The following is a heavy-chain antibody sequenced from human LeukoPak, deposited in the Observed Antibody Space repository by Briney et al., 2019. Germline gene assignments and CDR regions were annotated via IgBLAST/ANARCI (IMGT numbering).Heavy chain of an antibody. CDR1: GGSISSYY. CDR3: ARDRGDGYNSGAFEI. J-gene: IGHJ3*02. D-gene: IGHD5-24*01. CDR2: IYYSGST. Sequence: SETLSLTCTVSGGSISSYYWSWIRQPPGKGLEWIGYIYYSGSTNYNPSLKSRVTISVDTSKNQFSLKLSSVTAADTAVYYCARDRGDGYNSGAFEIWGQGTMVTVSS. V-gene: IGHV4-59*01.